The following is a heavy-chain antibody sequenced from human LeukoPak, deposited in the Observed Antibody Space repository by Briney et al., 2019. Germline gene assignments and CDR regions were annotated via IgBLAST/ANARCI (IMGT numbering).Heavy chain of an antibody. CDR1: GFTFSSYS. CDR3: TRGAYCTNGVCYTDAPYYYYMDV. J-gene: IGHJ6*03. Sequence: GGSLRLSCAASGFTFSSYSMNWVRQAPGKGLEWVAFIRYDGSNKYYADSVKGRFTISRDNSKNTLDLQMNSLRAEDTAVYYCTRGAYCTNGVCYTDAPYYYYMDVWGKGTTVTVSS. D-gene: IGHD2-8*01. CDR2: IRYDGSNK. V-gene: IGHV3-30*02.